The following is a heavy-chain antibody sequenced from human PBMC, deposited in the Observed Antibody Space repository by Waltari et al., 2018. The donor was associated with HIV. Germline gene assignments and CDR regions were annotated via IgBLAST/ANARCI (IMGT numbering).Heavy chain of an antibody. CDR2: IGTAGDT. D-gene: IGHD2-15*01. CDR3: ARDKPLPREGGGMDV. CDR1: GFTFSSYD. J-gene: IGHJ6*02. Sequence: EVQLVESGGGLVQPGGSLRLSCAASGFTFSSYDMHWVRQATGKGLEWVSAIGTAGDTYHPGSVKGRFTISRENAKNSLYLQMNSLRAGDTAVYYCARDKPLPREGGGMDVWGQGTTVTVSS. V-gene: IGHV3-13*04.